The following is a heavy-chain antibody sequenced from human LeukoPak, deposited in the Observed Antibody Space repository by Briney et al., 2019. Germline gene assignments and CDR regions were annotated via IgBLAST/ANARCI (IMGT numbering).Heavy chain of an antibody. CDR2: IKQDGSEK. CDR1: GFTFSSYW. V-gene: IGHV3-7*01. J-gene: IGHJ4*02. D-gene: IGHD2-8*01. CDR3: ARVTEAELAMGYDY. Sequence: GGSLRLSCAASGFTFSSYWMSWVRRAPGKGLEWVANIKQDGSEKYYVDSVKGRFTISRDNAKNSLYLQMNSLRAEDTAVYYCARVTEAELAMGYDYWGQGTLVTVSS.